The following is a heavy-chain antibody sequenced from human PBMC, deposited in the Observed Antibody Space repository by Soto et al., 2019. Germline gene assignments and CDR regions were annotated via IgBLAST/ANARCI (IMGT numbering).Heavy chain of an antibody. CDR3: ARGRGDGYNYYYYYGMDV. J-gene: IGHJ6*02. CDR2: INHSGST. CDR1: GGSFSGYY. V-gene: IGHV4-34*01. D-gene: IGHD5-12*01. Sequence: SETLSLTCAVYGGSFSGYYWSWIRQPPRKGLEWIGEINHSGSTNYNPSLKSRVTISVDTSKNQFSLKLSSVTAADTAVYYCARGRGDGYNYYYYYGMDVWGQGTTVTVSS.